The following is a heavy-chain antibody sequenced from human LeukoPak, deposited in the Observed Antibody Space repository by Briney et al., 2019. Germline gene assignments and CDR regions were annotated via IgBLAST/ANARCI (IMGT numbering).Heavy chain of an antibody. CDR1: GYTFTSYY. V-gene: IGHV1-46*01. Sequence: ASVKVSCKASGYTFTSYYMHWVRQAPGQGLEWMGIINPSGGSTSYAQKFQGRVTMTRDTSTSTVYMELSSLRSEDTAVYYCARGSFTDTVTTGGSYYYYYGMDVWGQGTTVTVSS. J-gene: IGHJ6*02. D-gene: IGHD4-17*01. CDR2: INPSGGST. CDR3: ARGSFTDTVTTGGSYYYYYGMDV.